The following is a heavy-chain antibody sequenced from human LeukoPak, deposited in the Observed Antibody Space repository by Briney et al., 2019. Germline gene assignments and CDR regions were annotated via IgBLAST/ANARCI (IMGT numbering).Heavy chain of an antibody. CDR1: GGSISSCY. D-gene: IGHD4-23*01. CDR2: IYYSGST. V-gene: IGHV4-59*01. Sequence: PSETLSLTCTVSGGSISSCYWSWIRQPPGKGLEWIGYIYYSGSTNYNPSLKSRVTISVDTSKNQFSLKLSSVTAADTAVYYCARDDYDGNSGPIDYWGQGTLVTVSS. CDR3: ARDDYDGNSGPIDY. J-gene: IGHJ4*02.